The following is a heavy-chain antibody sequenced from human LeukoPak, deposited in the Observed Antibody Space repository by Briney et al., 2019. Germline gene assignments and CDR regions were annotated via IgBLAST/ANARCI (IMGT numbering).Heavy chain of an antibody. D-gene: IGHD5-24*01. Sequence: PSETLSLTCAVYGGSFSGYYWSWIRQPPGKGLEWIGEINHSGSTNYNPSLKGRVTISVDTSKNQFSLKLSSVTAADTAVYYCARIRDGYNTFDYWGQGTLVTVSS. CDR2: INHSGST. CDR1: GGSFSGYY. J-gene: IGHJ4*02. CDR3: ARIRDGYNTFDY. V-gene: IGHV4-34*01.